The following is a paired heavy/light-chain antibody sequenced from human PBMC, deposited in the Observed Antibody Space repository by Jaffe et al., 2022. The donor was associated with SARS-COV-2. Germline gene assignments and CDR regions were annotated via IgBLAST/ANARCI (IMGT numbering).Heavy chain of an antibody. CDR3: AREVDWSGLDS. V-gene: IGHV6-1*01. Sequence: QLQQSGPGLLKPSQTLSLTCVISGDSVSNKLRTWNWIRQSPSRGLEWLGRTFQRARWTTDYAESVKSRLVINRDTDKNQFSLHLNSVTPEDTAVYYCAREVDWSGLDSWGPGILVTVSS. CDR2: TFQRARWTT. J-gene: IGHJ4*02. CDR1: GDSVSNKLRT. D-gene: IGHD2-21*01.
Light chain of an antibody. CDR3: QKYNSVPLT. Sequence: DIQMTQSPSSLSASVGDRVTITCRASQDISNRLAWYQQKPGKVPQLLIYGASTLQSGVPSRFSGNGFGTDFILTISSLQPEDVATYYCQKYNSVPLTFGGGTKVEIK. V-gene: IGKV1-27*01. CDR1: QDISNR. J-gene: IGKJ4*01. CDR2: GAS.